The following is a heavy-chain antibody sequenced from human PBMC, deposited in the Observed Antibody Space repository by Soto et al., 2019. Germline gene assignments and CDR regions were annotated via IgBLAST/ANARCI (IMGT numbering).Heavy chain of an antibody. V-gene: IGHV1-69*01. Sequence: QVQLVQSGPEVKKPGSSVKVSCEASGGTFSNFAVNWVRQAPGQGLGWVGGIIPLFNVAKYAQKFEGRVTIVADDSTSTAYMDLSSLRSDDPAVYYWEASGRDVLGYDYKDTEVIDILGSGTMVTVSS. J-gene: IGHJ3*02. CDR3: EASGRDVLGYDYKDTEVIDI. CDR2: IIPLFNVA. D-gene: IGHD4-4*01. CDR1: GGTFSNFA.